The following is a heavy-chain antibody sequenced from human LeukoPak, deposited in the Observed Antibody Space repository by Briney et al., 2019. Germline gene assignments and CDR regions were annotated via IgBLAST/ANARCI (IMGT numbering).Heavy chain of an antibody. D-gene: IGHD2-15*01. CDR3: AKASCCSGGSCILDY. CDR2: IYGSGGST. J-gene: IGHJ4*02. V-gene: IGHV3-23*01. Sequence: PGRSLRLSCAASGFTFSSYAMSWVRQAPGKGLEWVSAIYGSGGSTYYADSLKGRFTISRDNSKNTLYLQMNSLRAEDTAVYYCAKASCCSGGSCILDYWGQGTLVTVSS. CDR1: GFTFSSYA.